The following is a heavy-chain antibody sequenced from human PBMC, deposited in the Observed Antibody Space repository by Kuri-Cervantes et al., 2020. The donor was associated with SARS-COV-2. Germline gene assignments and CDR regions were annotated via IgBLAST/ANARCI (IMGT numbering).Heavy chain of an antibody. CDR3: AKDRYQLLPPDAFDI. D-gene: IGHD2-2*01. CDR2: ISAYNGNT. CDR1: VYTFTSYV. J-gene: IGHJ3*02. V-gene: IGHV1-18*01. Sequence: ASVKVSCKASVYTFTSYVISWVRQAPGQGLEWMGWISAYNGNTNYAQKLQGRVTMTTDTSTSTAYMELRSLRSDDTAVYYCAKDRYQLLPPDAFDIWGQGTMVTVSS.